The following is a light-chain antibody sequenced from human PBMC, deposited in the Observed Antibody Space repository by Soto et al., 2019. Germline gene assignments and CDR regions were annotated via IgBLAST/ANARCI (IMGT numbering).Light chain of an antibody. Sequence: QSPGTLSLSPGERATLSCRASQSVSSNLAWYQQKPGQAPRLLISGASTRATGIPARLSGSGSGTEFTLTISSLRSEDFAVYYCQQYDNWPITFGQGTRLEI. J-gene: IGKJ5*01. CDR3: QQYDNWPIT. CDR1: QSVSSN. V-gene: IGKV3-15*01. CDR2: GAS.